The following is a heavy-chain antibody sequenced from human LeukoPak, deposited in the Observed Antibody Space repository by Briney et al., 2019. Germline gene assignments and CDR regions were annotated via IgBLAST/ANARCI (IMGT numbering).Heavy chain of an antibody. CDR2: IKQDGSEK. CDR3: ARPYSSGWYIQYYFEY. CDR1: GFTFSTYW. Sequence: GGSLRLSCAASGFTFSTYWMSWVRQAPGKGLEWVANIKQDGSEKYYVDSVKGRFTISRDNAKNSLYLQMNSVRAEDTAVYYCARPYSSGWYIQYYFEYWGQGTLVTVSS. V-gene: IGHV3-7*01. D-gene: IGHD6-13*01. J-gene: IGHJ4*02.